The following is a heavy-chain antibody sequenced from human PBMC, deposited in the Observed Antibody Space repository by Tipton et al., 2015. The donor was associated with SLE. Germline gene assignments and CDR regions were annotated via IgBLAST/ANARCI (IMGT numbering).Heavy chain of an antibody. CDR3: ARGGLTYGYYYYMDV. CDR2: IFTSGST. CDR1: GGSISSYY. D-gene: IGHD2-21*02. V-gene: IGHV4-4*07. Sequence: LRLSCTVSGGSISSYYWSWIRQPAGKGLEWIGRIFTSGSTNYNPSLESRVSISLDTSKNQFSLKLSSVTAADTAVYYCARGGLTYGYYYYMDVWGKGTTVTVSS. J-gene: IGHJ6*03.